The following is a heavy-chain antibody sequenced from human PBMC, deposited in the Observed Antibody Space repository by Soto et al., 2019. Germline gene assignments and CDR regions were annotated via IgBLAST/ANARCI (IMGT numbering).Heavy chain of an antibody. CDR2: IYHSGST. D-gene: IGHD6-6*01. Sequence: SETLSLTCAVSGGSISSSNWWSWVRQPPGKGLEWIGEIYHSGSTNYNPSLKSRVTISVDKSKNQFYLNLSSVTAADTAVYYCARVEYSEYSSSYGTSAVDYWGQGTLVTVSS. V-gene: IGHV4-4*02. CDR3: ARVEYSEYSSSYGTSAVDY. CDR1: GGSISSSNW. J-gene: IGHJ4*02.